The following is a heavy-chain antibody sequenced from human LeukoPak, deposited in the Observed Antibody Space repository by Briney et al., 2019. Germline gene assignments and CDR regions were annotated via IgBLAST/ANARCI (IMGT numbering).Heavy chain of an antibody. CDR2: INPSGGST. V-gene: IGHV1-46*01. CDR1: GYTFTSYY. CDR3: ARVKGYYDSSGSPGYYFDY. Sequence: VSVKVSCKASGYTFTSYYMHWVRQAPGQGLEWMGIINPSGGSTSYAQKFQGRVTMTRDTSTSTVYMELSSLRSEDTAVYYCARVKGYYDSSGSPGYYFDYWGQGTLVTVSS. J-gene: IGHJ4*02. D-gene: IGHD3-22*01.